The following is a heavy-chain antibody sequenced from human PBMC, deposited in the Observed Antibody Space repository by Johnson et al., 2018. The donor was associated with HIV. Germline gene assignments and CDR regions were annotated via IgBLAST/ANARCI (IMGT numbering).Heavy chain of an antibody. CDR3: AKDQGITMIVVVAGAFDI. CDR2: ISWNSGSI. J-gene: IGHJ3*02. D-gene: IGHD3-22*01. V-gene: IGHV3-9*01. Sequence: VQLVESGGGLVQPGGSLRLSCAASGFTFSSYWMSWVRQAPGKGLEWVSGISWNSGSIGYADSVKGRFTISRDNAKNSLYLQMNSLRAEDTAVYYCAKDQGITMIVVVAGAFDIWGQGTMVTVSS. CDR1: GFTFSSYW.